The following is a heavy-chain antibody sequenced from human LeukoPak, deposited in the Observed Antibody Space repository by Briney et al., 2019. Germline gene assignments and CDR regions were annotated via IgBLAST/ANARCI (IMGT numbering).Heavy chain of an antibody. CDR3: ARHPQITGTTGNNYFDY. V-gene: IGHV4-4*07. D-gene: IGHD1-20*01. J-gene: IGHJ4*02. CDR2: IYSSESI. CDR1: GGSMSGYY. Sequence: PSETLSLTCSVSGGSMSGYYWSWIRQFAGRGLEWIGRIYSSESINYSPSLKSRVTMSVDTSKNQFSLKLSSVTAADTAVYYCARHPQITGTTGNNYFDYWGQGTLVTVSS.